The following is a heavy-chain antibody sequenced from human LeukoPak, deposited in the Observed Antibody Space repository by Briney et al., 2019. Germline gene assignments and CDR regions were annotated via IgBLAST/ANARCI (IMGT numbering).Heavy chain of an antibody. Sequence: GFTFXXYSMNWXRXAPGKGLEWVSSISSSSSYIYYADSVKGRFTISRDNAKNSLYLQMNSLRAEDTAVYYCARDTEHAFDIWGQGTMVTVSS. CDR3: ARDTEHAFDI. J-gene: IGHJ3*02. CDR1: GFTFXXYS. V-gene: IGHV3-21*01. CDR2: ISSSSSYI.